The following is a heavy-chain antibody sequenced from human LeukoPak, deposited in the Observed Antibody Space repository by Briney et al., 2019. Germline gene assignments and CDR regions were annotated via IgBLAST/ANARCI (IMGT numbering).Heavy chain of an antibody. CDR3: ARQRDYGDDIYSRYFDY. CDR1: GFTFSSYW. V-gene: IGHV3-7*03. Sequence: QTGGSLRLSCAASGFTFSSYWMSWVRQAPGKGLEWVANIKQDGSEKYYVDSVKGRFTISRDNAKNSLYLQMNSLRAEDTALYYCARQRDYGDDIYSRYFDYWGQGVLVTVSS. D-gene: IGHD4-17*01. CDR2: IKQDGSEK. J-gene: IGHJ4*02.